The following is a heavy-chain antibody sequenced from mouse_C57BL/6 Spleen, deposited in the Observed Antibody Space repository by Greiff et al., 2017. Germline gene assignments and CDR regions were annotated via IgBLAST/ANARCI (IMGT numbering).Heavy chain of an antibody. Sequence: VQLQQSGAELAKPGASVQLSGKASGYTFTSYWMHWVKQRPGQGLEWIGYINPSRGYTKSTQKFKDKATLTADKSSSTAYMQLSSLTYEDSAVYYCARGENYGFADWCQGCLVTVSA. CDR1: GYTFTSYW. CDR2: INPSRGYT. V-gene: IGHV1-7*01. CDR3: ARGENYGFAD. D-gene: IGHD1-1*01. J-gene: IGHJ3*01.